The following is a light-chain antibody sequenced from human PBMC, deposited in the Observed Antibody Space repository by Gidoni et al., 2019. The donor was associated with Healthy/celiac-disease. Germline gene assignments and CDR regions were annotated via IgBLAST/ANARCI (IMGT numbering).Light chain of an antibody. J-gene: IGKJ3*01. Sequence: DIGMTQTPSSLSQSVGNRVTITCPATQDISNYLNWYQQKPGKAPKLLIYDASNLETGVPSRFSGSGSGTDFTFTNSSLQAEDIATYYCQQYDNLPPFTFGPGTKVDIK. CDR2: DAS. CDR1: QDISNY. CDR3: QQYDNLPPFT. V-gene: IGKV1-33*01.